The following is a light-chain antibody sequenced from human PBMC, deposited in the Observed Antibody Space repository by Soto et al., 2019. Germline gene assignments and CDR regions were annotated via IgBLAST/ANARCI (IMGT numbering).Light chain of an antibody. Sequence: QSVLTQPASVSGSPGQSITISCTGTSSDVGGYIYVSWYQQHPGKAPKLMIYEVSNRPSGVSNRFSGSKSRNTASLTISGLQAEDEADYDCSSYSSTSTLFGFGTGTKVTGL. CDR3: SSYSSTSTLFG. V-gene: IGLV2-14*01. J-gene: IGLJ1*01. CDR2: EVS. CDR1: SSDVGGYIY.